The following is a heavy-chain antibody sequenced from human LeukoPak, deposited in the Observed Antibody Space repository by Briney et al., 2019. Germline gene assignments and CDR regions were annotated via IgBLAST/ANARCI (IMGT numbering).Heavy chain of an antibody. CDR3: ARDGGKGYEIDY. J-gene: IGHJ4*02. CDR1: GFTFSGYG. CDR2: ISTAITTT. Sequence: GGSLRLSCAASGFTFSGYGMNWVRQAPGKGLEWVSYISTAITTTYYAESVKGRFTISRDNAKNSLYLQMNSLRVEDTAVYYCARDGGKGYEIDYWGQGTLVTVSS. D-gene: IGHD2-2*01. V-gene: IGHV3-48*01.